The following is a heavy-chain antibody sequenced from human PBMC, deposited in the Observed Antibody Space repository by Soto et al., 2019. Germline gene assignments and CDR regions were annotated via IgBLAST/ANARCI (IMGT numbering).Heavy chain of an antibody. V-gene: IGHV3-30-3*01. D-gene: IGHD3-16*01. Sequence: GGSLRLSCAASGFTFSSYAMHWVRQAPGKGLEWVAVISYDGSNKYYADSVKGRFTISRDNSKNTLYLQMNSLRAEDTAVYYCARDLQLVGEYTFDYWGQGTLVTVSS. CDR2: ISYDGSNK. J-gene: IGHJ4*02. CDR1: GFTFSSYA. CDR3: ARDLQLVGEYTFDY.